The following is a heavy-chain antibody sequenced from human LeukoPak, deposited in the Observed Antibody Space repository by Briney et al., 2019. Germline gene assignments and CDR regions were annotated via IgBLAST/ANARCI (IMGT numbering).Heavy chain of an antibody. V-gene: IGHV1-69-2*01. CDR2: VDPEDGET. CDR3: ATDRIDYGSGRRCYMDV. Sequence: ASVKISCKASGYTFTDYYIHWVQQAPGKGLEWMGRVDPEDGETVYAEEFQGRVTITADTSTDTAYMELSSLRSVDMAVYYCATDRIDYGSGRRCYMDVWGKGTSVTVSS. J-gene: IGHJ6*03. D-gene: IGHD3-10*01. CDR1: GYTFTDYY.